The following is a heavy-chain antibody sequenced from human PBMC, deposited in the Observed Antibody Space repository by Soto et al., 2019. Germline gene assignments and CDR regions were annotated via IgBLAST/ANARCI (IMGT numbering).Heavy chain of an antibody. D-gene: IGHD2-2*01. J-gene: IGHJ6*02. CDR1: GGSINSGGYS. V-gene: IGHV4-30-2*01. CDR2: IYHTGNT. CDR3: ARVERTLSTPFAYGMDV. Sequence: QLQLQESGSGLVKPSQTLSLTCTVSGGSINSGGYSWIWIRQPPGKGLEWIGYIYHTGNTFYNPSLQSRVTISVYQSKHQFSLSLGSVTAADTAMYYCARVERTLSTPFAYGMDVWGQGTTVTVSS.